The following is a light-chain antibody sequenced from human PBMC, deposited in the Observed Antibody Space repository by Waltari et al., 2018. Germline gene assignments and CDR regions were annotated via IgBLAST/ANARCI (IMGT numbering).Light chain of an antibody. CDR2: LVS. CDR1: QSLLHRNGNTY. J-gene: IGKJ5*01. CDR3: MQGVQTAT. Sequence: DIVMTQSPLSLPVTPGEPASISCRASQSLLHRNGNTYLDWYLQKPGQSPPLLIYLVSNRASGVPDRFSASGSGTDFTLQISRVEAEDVGIYYCMQGVQTATFGQGTRLEIK. V-gene: IGKV2-28*01.